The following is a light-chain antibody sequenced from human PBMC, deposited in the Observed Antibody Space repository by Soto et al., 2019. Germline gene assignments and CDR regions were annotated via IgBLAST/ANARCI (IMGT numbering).Light chain of an antibody. CDR1: QSLNTN. CDR2: GAS. Sequence: ETVMTQSPATLSVSPGEGATLSCRASQSLNTNLAWYQQKLGQAPRVLIYGASTRATGIPARFSGSGSGTEFTLIISGLQSEDSGVYFCHEYNTWPWTFGQGTRVEIK. CDR3: HEYNTWPWT. V-gene: IGKV3-15*01. J-gene: IGKJ1*01.